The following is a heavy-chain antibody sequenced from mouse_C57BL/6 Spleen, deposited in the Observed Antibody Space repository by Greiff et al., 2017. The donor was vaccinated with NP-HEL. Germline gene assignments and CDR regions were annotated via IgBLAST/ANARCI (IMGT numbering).Heavy chain of an antibody. J-gene: IGHJ3*01. D-gene: IGHD1-1*01. CDR3: ARDFITEAWFAY. V-gene: IGHV5-4*01. Sequence: DVHLVESGGGLVKPGGSLKLSCAASGFTFSSYAMSWVRQTPEKRLEWVATISDGGSYTYYPDNVKGRFTISIDNAKNNLYMQMSQLKSEDTAMYYCARDFITEAWFAYWGQGTLVTVSA. CDR1: GFTFSSYA. CDR2: ISDGGSYT.